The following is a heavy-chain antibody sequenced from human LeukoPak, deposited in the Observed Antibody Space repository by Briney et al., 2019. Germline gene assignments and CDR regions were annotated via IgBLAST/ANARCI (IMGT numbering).Heavy chain of an antibody. CDR1: GGTFSSYA. V-gene: IGHV1-69*13. Sequence: SVKVSCKASGGTFSSYAISWVRQAPGQGLEWMGGIIPIFGTADYAQKFQGRVTITADESTSTAYMELSSLRSEDTAVYYCARDRAAAGLNNWFDPWGQGTRVTVSS. D-gene: IGHD6-13*01. CDR3: ARDRAAAGLNNWFDP. CDR2: IIPIFGTA. J-gene: IGHJ5*02.